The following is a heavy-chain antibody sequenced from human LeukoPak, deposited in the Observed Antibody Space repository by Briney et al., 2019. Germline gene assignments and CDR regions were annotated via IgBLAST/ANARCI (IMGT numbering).Heavy chain of an antibody. CDR2: IYTSGST. CDR1: GGSISSGFYY. Sequence: TSETLSLTRTVSGGSISSGFYYWSWIRQPPGKGLEWIGRIYTSGSTNYNPSLKSRVTISVDTSKNQFSLKLSSVTAADTAVYCCASQPGAARSALFDPWGQGTLVTVSS. J-gene: IGHJ5*02. V-gene: IGHV4-61*02. D-gene: IGHD3-3*01. CDR3: ASQPGAARSALFDP.